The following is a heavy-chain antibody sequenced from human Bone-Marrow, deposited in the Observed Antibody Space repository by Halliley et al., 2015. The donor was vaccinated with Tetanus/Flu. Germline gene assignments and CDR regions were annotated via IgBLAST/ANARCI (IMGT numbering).Heavy chain of an antibody. V-gene: IGHV1-69*12. D-gene: IGHD2-2*01. CDR1: GGSFSDDA. CDR2: LIPIFGIL. CDR3: ARGLGYCRGTDCTYYGLDV. J-gene: IGHJ6*02. Sequence: QVQLVQSGAEVKKPGSSVKVSCKASGGSFSDDAINWVRQAPGQGLEWMGGLIPIFGILNYAQKFQGRVTISVDESTSTTYMELSSLRSDDTAVYFCARGLGYCRGTDCTYYGLDVWGQGTTVIVPS.